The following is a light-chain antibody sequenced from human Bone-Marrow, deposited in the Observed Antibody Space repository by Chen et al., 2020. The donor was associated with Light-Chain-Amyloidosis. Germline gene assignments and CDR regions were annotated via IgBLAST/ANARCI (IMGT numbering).Light chain of an antibody. J-gene: IGKJ1*01. CDR1: QSISSN. CDR3: QHYTNFPPST. CDR2: GAT. V-gene: IGKV3-15*01. Sequence: EIVMTQSPATLSVSLGERATLSCRASQSISSNLAWYLQKPGQAPRLLIYGATIRATGIPARFSGGGSGTDFILTISSLQSEDFAVYYCQHYTNFPPSTFGQGTKVEIK.